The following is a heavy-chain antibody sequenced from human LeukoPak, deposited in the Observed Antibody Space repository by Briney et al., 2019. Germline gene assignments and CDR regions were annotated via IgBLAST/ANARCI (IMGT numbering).Heavy chain of an antibody. CDR2: FDPEDGET. Sequence: ASVKVSCKVSGYTLTELSMHWVRQAPGKGLEWMGGFDPEDGETIYAQKLQGRVTMTEDTSTDTAYMELSSLRSEDTAVCYCATVSPLITMVRGVVDAFDIWGQGTIVTVSS. CDR1: GYTLTELS. D-gene: IGHD3-10*01. CDR3: ATVSPLITMVRGVVDAFDI. V-gene: IGHV1-24*01. J-gene: IGHJ3*02.